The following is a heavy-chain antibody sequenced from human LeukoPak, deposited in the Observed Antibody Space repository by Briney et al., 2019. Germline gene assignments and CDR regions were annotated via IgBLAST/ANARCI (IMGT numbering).Heavy chain of an antibody. Sequence: GASVKVSCKASGYTFTGYYMHWVRQAPGQGLEWMGWINPNSGGTNYAQKFQGRVTMTRDTSISTAYMELSRLRSDDTAVYYCARGIYVSGYDEDDDYWGQGTLVTVSS. CDR3: ARGIYVSGYDEDDDY. CDR1: GYTFTGYY. J-gene: IGHJ4*02. V-gene: IGHV1-2*02. D-gene: IGHD5-12*01. CDR2: INPNSGGT.